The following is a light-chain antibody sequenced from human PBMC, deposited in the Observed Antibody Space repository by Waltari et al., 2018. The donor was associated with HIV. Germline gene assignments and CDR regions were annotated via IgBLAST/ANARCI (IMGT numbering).Light chain of an antibody. CDR2: SNN. Sequence: QSVLTQSPSASGTPGQRVTISCSGSISNIGGNTVSWYQHLPGTAPKLLIYSNNQRPCGVPDRFSGSKSGTSASLAISGLQSEDEADYYCAAWDANLNGRLFGGGTKLTVL. CDR3: AAWDANLNGRL. J-gene: IGLJ2*01. CDR1: ISNIGGNT. V-gene: IGLV1-44*01.